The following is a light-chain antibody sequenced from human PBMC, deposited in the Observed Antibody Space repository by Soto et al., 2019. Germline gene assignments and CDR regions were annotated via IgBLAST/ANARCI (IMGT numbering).Light chain of an antibody. V-gene: IGKV3-11*01. Sequence: EIVLTQSPATLSLSPGERATLSCRASQSIGLAIAWYQHKPGQAPRLLIFDASQRATGIPARFRGSGSGTDFTLSISSLEPEDFAVYYCQQDGSSPQYTFGQGTKVELK. CDR3: QQDGSSPQYT. CDR1: QSIGLA. CDR2: DAS. J-gene: IGKJ2*01.